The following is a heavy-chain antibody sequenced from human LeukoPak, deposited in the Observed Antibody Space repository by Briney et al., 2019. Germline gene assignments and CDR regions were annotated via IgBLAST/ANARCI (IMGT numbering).Heavy chain of an antibody. CDR2: ISRDGDNK. CDR3: AKTGAGYYYMDV. J-gene: IGHJ6*03. CDR1: GFTFSSYA. V-gene: IGHV3-30-3*02. D-gene: IGHD7-27*01. Sequence: PGGSLRLSCAASGFTFSSYAMHWVRQAPGTGLEWVAVISRDGDNKHYADSVKGRFTISRDNSKNTLYLQMNSLRAEDTAVYNCAKTGAGYYYMDVWGKGTTVTVSS.